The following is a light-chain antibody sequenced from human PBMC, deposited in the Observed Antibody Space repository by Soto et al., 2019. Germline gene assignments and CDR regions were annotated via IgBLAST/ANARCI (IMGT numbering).Light chain of an antibody. Sequence: IQAASSSSPLSASVGDGVTITCRASQSISSWLAWYQQKPGKAPKLLIYDASSLESGVPSRFSGSGSGTEFTLTISSLQPDDFATYYCQQYNSDSPWTFGQGTKV. CDR3: QQYNSDSPWT. CDR1: QSISSW. J-gene: IGKJ1*01. CDR2: DAS. V-gene: IGKV1-5*01.